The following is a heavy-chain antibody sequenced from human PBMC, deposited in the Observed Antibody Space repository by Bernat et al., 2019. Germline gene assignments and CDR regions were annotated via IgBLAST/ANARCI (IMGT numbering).Heavy chain of an antibody. CDR2: INHSGST. Sequence: QVQLQQWGAGLLKPSETLSLTCAVYGGSFSGYYWSWICQPPGKGLEWIGEINHSGSTNYNPSLKSRVTISVDTTKNQCSLKLSSVTAADTAVYYCATFTFGGVPSRYYFDYWGQGTLVTVSS. CDR3: ATFTFGGVPSRYYFDY. CDR1: GGSFSGYY. V-gene: IGHV4-34*01. D-gene: IGHD3-16*01. J-gene: IGHJ4*02.